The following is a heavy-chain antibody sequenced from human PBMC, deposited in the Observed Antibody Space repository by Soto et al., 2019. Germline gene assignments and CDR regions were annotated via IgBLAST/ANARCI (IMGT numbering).Heavy chain of an antibody. CDR1: GGTFSSYA. V-gene: IGHV1-69*01. Sequence: QVQLVQSGAEVKKPGSSVKVSCKASGGTFSSYAISWVRQAPGQGLEWMGGIIPIFGTANYAQKFQGSVTITADESTSTAYMELSSLRSEDTAVYYCARDLGTMVRGVISLSDLDYWGQGTLVTVSS. CDR2: IIPIFGTA. D-gene: IGHD3-10*01. J-gene: IGHJ4*02. CDR3: ARDLGTMVRGVISLSDLDY.